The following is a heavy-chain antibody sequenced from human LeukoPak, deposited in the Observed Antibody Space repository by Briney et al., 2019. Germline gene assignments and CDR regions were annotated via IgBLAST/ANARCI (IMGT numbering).Heavy chain of an antibody. D-gene: IGHD4-17*01. V-gene: IGHV3-48*03. CDR3: ASGRGFTVTKAIYDY. CDR1: GFTFNNCE. CDR2: ISGSGSTI. Sequence: GGSLRLSCAVSGFTFNNCEMNWVRQAPGKGLEWVSYISGSGSTISYADSVRGRFTISRDNAKNSLYLQMNSLRAEDTAVYYCASGRGFTVTKAIYDYWDQGTLVTVSS. J-gene: IGHJ4*02.